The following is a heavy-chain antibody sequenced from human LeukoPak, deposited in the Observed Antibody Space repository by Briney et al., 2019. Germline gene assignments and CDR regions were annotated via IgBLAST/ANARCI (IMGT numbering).Heavy chain of an antibody. CDR2: INPNGGGT. J-gene: IGHJ3*02. V-gene: IGHV1-2*02. CDR3: AREIGQLARLDGFDI. Sequence: GASVKFSCQASGYTFTGYYMHWVRQAPGQGLEWVGWINPNGGGTNYAQKFQGRVTMTRDTSISTAYIELSRLRSDDTAVYYCAREIGQLARLDGFDIWGQGTMVTVSS. D-gene: IGHD6-6*01. CDR1: GYTFTGYY.